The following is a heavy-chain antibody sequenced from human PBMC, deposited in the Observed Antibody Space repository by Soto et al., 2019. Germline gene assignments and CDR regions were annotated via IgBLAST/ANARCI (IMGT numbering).Heavy chain of an antibody. CDR1: GGSISSSSYY. D-gene: IGHD1-26*01. V-gene: IGHV4-39*01. Sequence: ETLSLTCTVSGGSISSSSYYWGWIRQPPGKGLEWIGSIFYSGTTYYNPSLKSRVTISVDTSKNQFSLKLSSVTAADTAVYYCAVGSSGFYYIYWGQGIQVTVSS. J-gene: IGHJ4*02. CDR3: AVGSSGFYYIY. CDR2: IFYSGTT.